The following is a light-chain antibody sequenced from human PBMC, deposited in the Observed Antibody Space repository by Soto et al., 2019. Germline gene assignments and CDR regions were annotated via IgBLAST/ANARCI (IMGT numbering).Light chain of an antibody. CDR3: SSYTTSSTRV. CDR1: SSDIGIYKY. V-gene: IGLV2-14*01. Sequence: QSVLTQPASVSGSPGQSIAIFCTGSSSDIGIYKYVSWYQQHPGKVPKLIIYEVTNRPSGVSNRFSGSKSGNTASLTISGLQAEDEADYYCSSYTTSSTRVFGPGTKVTVL. CDR2: EVT. J-gene: IGLJ1*01.